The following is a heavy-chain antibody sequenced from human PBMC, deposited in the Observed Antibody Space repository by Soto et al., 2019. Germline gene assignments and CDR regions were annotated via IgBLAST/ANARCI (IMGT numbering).Heavy chain of an antibody. CDR3: ARGRYSSSWI. CDR1: GYTVTSYH. Sequence: PGKVSGTPSGYTVTSYHIXLVRQATGQGLEWMGWMNPNSGSTGYAQKFQGRVTMTLNTSLSTAYMELSSLRSEDTAVYYCARGRYSSSWIWGKGTLVAVSS. J-gene: IGHJ4*02. V-gene: IGHV1-8*01. D-gene: IGHD6-13*01. CDR2: MNPNSGST.